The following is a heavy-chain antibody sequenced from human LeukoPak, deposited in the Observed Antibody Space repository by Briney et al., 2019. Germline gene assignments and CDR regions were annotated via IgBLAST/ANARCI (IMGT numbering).Heavy chain of an antibody. CDR1: GFTFSSYS. CDR2: ISSSSSYI. D-gene: IGHD3-10*01. Sequence: GGSLRLSCAASGFTFSSYSMNWVRQAPGKGLEWVSSISSSSSYIHYADSLKGRFTISRDNAENSLYLQVNSLRAEDTAVYYCARSYGSGSYSYYYYYGMDVWGKGTTVTVSS. CDR3: ARSYGSGSYSYYYYYGMDV. V-gene: IGHV3-21*06. J-gene: IGHJ6*04.